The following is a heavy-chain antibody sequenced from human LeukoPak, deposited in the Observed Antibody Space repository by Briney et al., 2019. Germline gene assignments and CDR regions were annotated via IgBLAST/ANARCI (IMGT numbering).Heavy chain of an antibody. CDR2: IYYSGST. CDR3: ARVSKQWLVRGYFDY. J-gene: IGHJ4*02. V-gene: IGHV4-59*01. Sequence: GSLRLSCAASGFTFSSYAMSWVRQAPGKGLEWIGYIYYSGSTNYNPSLKSRVTISVDTSKNQFSLKLSSVTAADTAVYYCARVSKQWLVRGYFDYWGQGTLVTVSS. CDR1: GFTFSSYA. D-gene: IGHD6-19*01.